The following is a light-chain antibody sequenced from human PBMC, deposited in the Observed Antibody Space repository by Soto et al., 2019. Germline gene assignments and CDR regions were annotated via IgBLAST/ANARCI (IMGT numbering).Light chain of an antibody. CDR1: HDITNY. V-gene: IGKV1-33*01. Sequence: DIQMTQSPASLSASVGDRVTITCQASHDITNYVNWYQQKPGRATRLLIYDASNLATGVPSRFSGSGSETDFTFTISRLQPADVAIYYCQKYDNVPSTFGPGTKVNI. J-gene: IGKJ3*01. CDR2: DAS. CDR3: QKYDNVPST.